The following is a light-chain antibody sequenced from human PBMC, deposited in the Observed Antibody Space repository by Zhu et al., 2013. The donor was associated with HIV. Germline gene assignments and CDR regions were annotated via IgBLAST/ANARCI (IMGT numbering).Light chain of an antibody. J-gene: IGKJ1*01. CDR2: DAS. Sequence: EIVLTQSPGTLSLSPGERATLSCRASQSISTSYLAWYQQKPGQAPRLLIYDASKRATGIPARISGSGSGTDFTLTISSLEPEDFAVYYCQQYNNWPRTFGQGTKVEIK. V-gene: IGKV3D-20*02. CDR1: QSISTSY. CDR3: QQYNNWPRT.